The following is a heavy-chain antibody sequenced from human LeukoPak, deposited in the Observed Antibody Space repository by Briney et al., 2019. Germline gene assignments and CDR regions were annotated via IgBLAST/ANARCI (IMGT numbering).Heavy chain of an antibody. D-gene: IGHD3-22*01. CDR1: GYTFTSYY. CDR3: ARDRLHKYHLPSSGYYGVPDY. Sequence: ASVKVSCKASGYTFTSYYIHWVRQAPGQGLEWMGVINPSGGTTRYVQKFQGRIAMTRDMSTSTVYMELSSLRSEDTAVYYCARDRLHKYHLPSSGYYGVPDYWGQGTLVAVSS. CDR2: INPSGGTT. V-gene: IGHV1-46*01. J-gene: IGHJ4*02.